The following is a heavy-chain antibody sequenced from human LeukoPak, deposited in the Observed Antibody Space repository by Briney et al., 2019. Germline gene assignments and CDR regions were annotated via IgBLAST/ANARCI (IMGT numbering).Heavy chain of an antibody. D-gene: IGHD3-10*01. J-gene: IGHJ6*02. CDR2: ISAYNGNT. Sequence: ASVKVSCKASGYTFTSYGISWVRQAPGQGLEWMGWISAYNGNTNYAQKLQGRVTMTTDTSTSTAYMELRSLRSDDTAVYYCARDQSVWFGELSPSYGMDVWGQGTTVTVSS. CDR1: GYTFTSYG. CDR3: ARDQSVWFGELSPSYGMDV. V-gene: IGHV1-18*01.